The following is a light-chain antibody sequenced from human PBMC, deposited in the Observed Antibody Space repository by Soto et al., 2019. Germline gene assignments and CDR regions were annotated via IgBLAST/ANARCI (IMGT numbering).Light chain of an antibody. Sequence: DIQMTQSPYSLSASVGATETITCLASQSISTYLTWYQQKPGKAPKLLIYAASSLQSGVPSRFSGSGSGTDFTLTINSLQPEDFATYYCQQSYSTPPTFGQGTKVDIK. CDR3: QQSYSTPPT. CDR1: QSISTY. J-gene: IGKJ1*01. V-gene: IGKV1-39*01. CDR2: AAS.